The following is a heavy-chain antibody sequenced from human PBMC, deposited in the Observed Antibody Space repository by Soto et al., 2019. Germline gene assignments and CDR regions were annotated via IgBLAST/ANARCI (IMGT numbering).Heavy chain of an antibody. Sequence: EVQLVESGGGLVQPGGSLRLSCAVSGFTFSRYWMHWVRQAPGKGLVWVSRIYSDESSTSYADSVKGRFTISRDNANNILFLQMYSLMAEDTAVHYRVRGDYCTGTSCHGYGSGDWGQGTLVTVSS. J-gene: IGHJ4*02. CDR2: IYSDESST. CDR1: GFTFSRYW. CDR3: VRGDYCTGTSCHGYGSGD. V-gene: IGHV3-74*01. D-gene: IGHD2-2*01.